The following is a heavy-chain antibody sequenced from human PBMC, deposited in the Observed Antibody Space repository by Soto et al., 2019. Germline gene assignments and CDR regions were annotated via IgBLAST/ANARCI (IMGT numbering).Heavy chain of an antibody. Sequence: VQLVESGGGEVQPGRSLRLSCAASGFTYTDFALHWVRQAPGKGLEWVAIISYDGSDKYYADSVKGRFVISRDNPKNTLYLEMNSLRHEDTAVYFCARRAWDSYYAIDVWGQGTTVTVFS. J-gene: IGHJ6*02. CDR1: GFTYTDFA. D-gene: IGHD3-22*01. CDR3: ARRAWDSYYAIDV. CDR2: ISYDGSDK. V-gene: IGHV3-30*09.